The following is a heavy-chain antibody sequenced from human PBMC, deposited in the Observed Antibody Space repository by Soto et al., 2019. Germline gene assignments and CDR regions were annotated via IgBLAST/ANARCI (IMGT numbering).Heavy chain of an antibody. D-gene: IGHD1-26*01. CDR3: ARVSGSYYAFDI. Sequence: GGPLRLSCAASGFTFSSYAIHWVRQAQGKGLGWVVVISYDGSNKYYADSVKGRFTISRDNSKNTLYLQMNSLRAEDTAVYYCARVSGSYYAFDIWGQGTMVTVSS. J-gene: IGHJ3*02. V-gene: IGHV3-30*04. CDR2: ISYDGSNK. CDR1: GFTFSSYA.